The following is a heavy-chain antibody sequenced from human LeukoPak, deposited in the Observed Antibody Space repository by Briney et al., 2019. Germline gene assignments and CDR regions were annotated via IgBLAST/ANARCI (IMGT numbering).Heavy chain of an antibody. CDR3: AKDLGYYDSSGLT. Sequence: QPGGSLRLSCSASGFTFSSYAMSWVRQARGKGLEWVSAISGSGGSAYYADSVKVQFTISRDNSKNTLYLQMNSLRAEDTAVYYCAKDLGYYDSSGLTWGQGTLVTVSS. CDR1: GFTFSSYA. D-gene: IGHD3-22*01. V-gene: IGHV3-23*01. J-gene: IGHJ4*02. CDR2: ISGSGGSA.